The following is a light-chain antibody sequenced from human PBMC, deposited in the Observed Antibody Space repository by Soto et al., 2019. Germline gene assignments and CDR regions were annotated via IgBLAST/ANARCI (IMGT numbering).Light chain of an antibody. CDR3: LQDYNFPWT. J-gene: IGKJ1*01. V-gene: IGKV1-6*01. CDR1: QGIRND. Sequence: AIQMTQSPSSLSASVGDRVTITCRASQGIRNDLGWYQQKPGKAPNLLIYAASSLQSGVPSRFSGSGSGTDFTLTISSLQPEDFATCYCLQDYNFPWTFGQGTKVHI. CDR2: AAS.